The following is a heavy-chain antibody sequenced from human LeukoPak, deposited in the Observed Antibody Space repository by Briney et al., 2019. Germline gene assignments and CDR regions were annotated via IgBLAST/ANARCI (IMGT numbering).Heavy chain of an antibody. Sequence: SETLSLTCTVSGASITNYYWSWVRQPPGKGLEWIGYVYNSGFPNYNPSLKSRVTISEDASKNQLSLKLSSVTAADTAVYYCARWNGGFDYWGQGTLVTVSS. CDR3: ARWNGGFDY. V-gene: IGHV4-59*08. CDR2: VYNSGFP. D-gene: IGHD1-1*01. CDR1: GASITNYY. J-gene: IGHJ4*02.